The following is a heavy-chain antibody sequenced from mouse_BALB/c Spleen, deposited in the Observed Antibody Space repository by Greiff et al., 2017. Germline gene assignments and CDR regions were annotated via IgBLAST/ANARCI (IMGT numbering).Heavy chain of an antibody. V-gene: IGHV1S81*02. CDR1: GYTFTSYW. D-gene: IGHD2-2*01. CDR2: INPSNGRT. Sequence: QVQLQQPGAELVKPGASVKLSCKASGYTFTSYWMHWVKQRPGQGLEWIGEINPSNGRTNYNEKFKSKATLTVDKSSSTAYMQLSSLTSEDSAVYYCARGRLPHWYFDVWGAGTTVTVSS. J-gene: IGHJ1*01. CDR3: ARGRLPHWYFDV.